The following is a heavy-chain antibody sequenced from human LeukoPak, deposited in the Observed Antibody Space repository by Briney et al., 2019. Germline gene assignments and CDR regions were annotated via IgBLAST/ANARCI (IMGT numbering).Heavy chain of an antibody. Sequence: ASVKVSCKASGYTFTSYGISWVRQAPGQGLEWMGWISAYNGNTNYAQKLQGRVTMTTDTFTSTAYMELRSLRSDDTAVYYCAREREGGCSRGVNYWGQGTLVTVSS. CDR3: AREREGGCSRGVNY. V-gene: IGHV1-18*01. CDR1: GYTFTSYG. CDR2: ISAYNGNT. D-gene: IGHD2-2*01. J-gene: IGHJ4*02.